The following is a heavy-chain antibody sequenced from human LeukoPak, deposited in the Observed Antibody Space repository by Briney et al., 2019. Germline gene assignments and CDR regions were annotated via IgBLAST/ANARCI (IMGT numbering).Heavy chain of an antibody. J-gene: IGHJ4*02. CDR2: IIPIFGTA. CDR1: GGTFSSYA. Sequence: SVKFSCKASGGTFSSYAISWVRQAPGQGLEWMGGIIPIFGTANYAQKFQGRVTITTDESTSTAYMELRSLRSDDTAVYYCARGTYGDYWGQGTLVTVSS. V-gene: IGHV1-69*05. D-gene: IGHD4-17*01. CDR3: ARGTYGDY.